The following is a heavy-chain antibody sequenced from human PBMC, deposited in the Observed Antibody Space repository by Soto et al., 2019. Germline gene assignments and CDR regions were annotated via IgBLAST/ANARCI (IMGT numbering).Heavy chain of an antibody. CDR2: ITARSDNT. D-gene: IGHD3-22*01. Sequence: EVQLLESGGGLVQPGGSLRLSCAASGFTFSTYVMNWVRQAPGKGLEYISAITARSDNTFYADSVKGRFAISRDNSKNTLYLQMRSLRAEDTAVYYCGRDTGMGTYYEVGRRHGGDSWGQGTLVTVSS. CDR3: GRDTGMGTYYEVGRRHGGDS. CDR1: GFTFSTYV. J-gene: IGHJ4*02. V-gene: IGHV3-23*01.